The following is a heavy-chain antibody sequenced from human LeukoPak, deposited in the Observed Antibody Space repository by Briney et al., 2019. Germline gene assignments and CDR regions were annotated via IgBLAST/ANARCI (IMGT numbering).Heavy chain of an antibody. CDR3: AKSRGPDYHDTNVRGMDV. J-gene: IGHJ6*02. CDR2: ISGSGGRT. CDR1: GLTFNSYA. D-gene: IGHD3-22*01. Sequence: QPGGSLRLSCAASGLTFNSYAMSWVRQAPGKGLEWVSSISGSGGRTYYADSVEGRFTISRDNSRNTMFLQMNSLRAEDTAVYYCAKSRGPDYHDTNVRGMDVWGQGATVTVSS. V-gene: IGHV3-23*01.